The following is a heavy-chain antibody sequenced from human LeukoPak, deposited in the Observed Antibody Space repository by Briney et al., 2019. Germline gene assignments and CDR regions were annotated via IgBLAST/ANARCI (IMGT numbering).Heavy chain of an antibody. V-gene: IGHV1-18*01. CDR1: GGTFSSYA. Sequence: ASVKVSCKASGGTFSSYAISWVRQAPGQGLEWMGWISAYNGNTNYAQKLQGRVTMTTDTSTSTAYMELRSLRSDDTAVYYCARDLYRIQYYYDSSGSPKAFDYWGQGTLVTVSS. CDR2: ISAYNGNT. CDR3: ARDLYRIQYYYDSSGSPKAFDY. D-gene: IGHD3-22*01. J-gene: IGHJ4*02.